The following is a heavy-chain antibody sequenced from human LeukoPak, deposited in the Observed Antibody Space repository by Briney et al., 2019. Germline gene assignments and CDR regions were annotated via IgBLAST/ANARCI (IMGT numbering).Heavy chain of an antibody. Sequence: GGSLRLSCAASGLSFSTFAMSWVRQGPARGLEWVSSIRANGETFYANSVKGRFTLSSDSSRNTAYLQLNNLRVGDTARYYCARASWVSSTDAVRWGQGTLVTVSS. CDR3: ARASWVSSTDAVR. CDR1: GLSFSTFA. CDR2: IRANGET. D-gene: IGHD3-16*01. J-gene: IGHJ4*02. V-gene: IGHV3-23*01.